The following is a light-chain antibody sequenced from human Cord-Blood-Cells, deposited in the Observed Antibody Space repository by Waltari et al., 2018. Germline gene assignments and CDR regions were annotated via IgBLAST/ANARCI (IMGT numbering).Light chain of an antibody. CDR3: CSYAGSSTFYV. Sequence: QSALTQPASVSGSPGQSITISCTGTSRHVGSYNLVCWYQQHPGKAPKLMIYEVSKRPSGVSNRFSGSKSGNTASLTISGLQAEDEADYYCCSYAGSSTFYVFGTGTKVTVL. CDR2: EVS. J-gene: IGLJ1*01. V-gene: IGLV2-23*02. CDR1: SRHVGSYNL.